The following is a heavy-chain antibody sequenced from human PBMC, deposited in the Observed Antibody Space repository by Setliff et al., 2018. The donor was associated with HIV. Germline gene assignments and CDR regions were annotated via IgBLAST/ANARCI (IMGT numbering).Heavy chain of an antibody. CDR2: ISNDGSHK. Sequence: LSLSCAASGFMFGSYGIHWVRQAPVKGLEWMALISNDGSHKYYADSVKGRFTISRDTSKNTLYLQVNSLRVEDTAVYYCARDGDQYLAGRHFDYWGQGTVVTVSS. J-gene: IGHJ4*02. CDR3: ARDGDQYLAGRHFDY. CDR1: GFMFGSYG. V-gene: IGHV3-30*03. D-gene: IGHD2-2*01.